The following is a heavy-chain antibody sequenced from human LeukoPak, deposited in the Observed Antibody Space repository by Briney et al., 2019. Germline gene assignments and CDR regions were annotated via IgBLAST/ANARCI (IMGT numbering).Heavy chain of an antibody. D-gene: IGHD3-9*01. CDR1: GFTFSSYG. Sequence: GGSLRLSCAASGFTFSSYGMHWVRQAPGKGLEWVAVIWYDGSNKYYADSVKGRFTISRDNSKNTLYLQMNSLRAEDTAVYYCARVQDILTGYYSGFDYWGQGTLVTVSS. CDR2: IWYDGSNK. CDR3: ARVQDILTGYYSGFDY. V-gene: IGHV3-33*01. J-gene: IGHJ4*02.